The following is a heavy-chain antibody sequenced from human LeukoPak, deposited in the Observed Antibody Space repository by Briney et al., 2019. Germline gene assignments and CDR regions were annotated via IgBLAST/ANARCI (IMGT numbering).Heavy chain of an antibody. CDR1: GFTVSGSH. Sequence: GGSLRLFCSASGFTVSGSHMSWVRQAPGKGLEWVSVIYSGGGTYYADSVKGRFTISRDNSKNTLYLQMNSLRAEDTAVYYCARSHISDPSTGRSFDYWGQGTLVTVSS. D-gene: IGHD3-10*01. V-gene: IGHV3-66*01. CDR3: ARSHISDPSTGRSFDY. J-gene: IGHJ4*02. CDR2: IYSGGGT.